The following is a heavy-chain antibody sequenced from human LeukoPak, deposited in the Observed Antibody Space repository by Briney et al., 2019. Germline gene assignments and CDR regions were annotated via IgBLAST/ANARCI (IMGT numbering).Heavy chain of an antibody. Sequence: SETLSLTCTVSGGSISSRPYYWGWVRQPPGKGLEWIGTISYSGTTYYNPSLKSRVTISLDTSKNQFSLKLSSVTAADTAIYYCARDFSSSSTVYYYYYMDAWGKGTTVTVSS. CDR3: ARDFSSSSTVYYYYYMDA. J-gene: IGHJ6*03. V-gene: IGHV4-39*07. CDR2: ISYSGTT. D-gene: IGHD6-6*01. CDR1: GGSISSRPYY.